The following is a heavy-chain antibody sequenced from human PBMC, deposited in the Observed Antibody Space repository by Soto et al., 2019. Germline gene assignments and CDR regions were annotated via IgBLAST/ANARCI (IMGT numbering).Heavy chain of an antibody. V-gene: IGHV1-18*04. CDR3: ARGYCSGGSCRNYYYYGMDV. J-gene: IGHJ6*02. CDR1: GYTLTSYG. D-gene: IGHD2-15*01. CDR2: ISAYNGNT. Sequence: ASVKVSCKASGYTLTSYGISWVRQAPGQGLEWMGWISAYNGNTNYAQKLQGRVTMTTDTSTSTAYMELRSLRSDDTAVYYCARGYCSGGSCRNYYYYGMDVWGQGTTVTVSS.